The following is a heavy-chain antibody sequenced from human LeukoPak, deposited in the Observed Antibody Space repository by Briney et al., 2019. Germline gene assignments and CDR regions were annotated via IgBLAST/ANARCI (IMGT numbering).Heavy chain of an antibody. Sequence: GGSLRLSCAASGFTFSSYWMHWVRQAPGKGLVWVSRIKNDGSSTSYADSVKGRFTISRDNAKNTLYLQMNSLRAEDTAVYYCARDLGFGELPIGVDYWGQGTLVTVSS. CDR1: GFTFSSYW. CDR3: ARDLGFGELPIGVDY. V-gene: IGHV3-74*01. D-gene: IGHD3-10*01. J-gene: IGHJ4*02. CDR2: IKNDGSST.